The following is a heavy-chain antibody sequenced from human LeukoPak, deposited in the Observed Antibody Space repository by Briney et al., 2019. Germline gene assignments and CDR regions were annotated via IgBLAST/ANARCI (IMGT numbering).Heavy chain of an antibody. CDR3: AKRQVSAAAGALDY. CDR1: GFTFNNYA. D-gene: IGHD6-13*01. V-gene: IGHV3-23*01. CDR2: ISGSGGNT. J-gene: IGHJ4*02. Sequence: GGSLRLSCTASGFTFNNYAMSWVRQAPGKGLEWVSAISGSGGNTYYADSVKGRFTISRDNSKNTLHLQMNSLGAEDTAVYFCAKRQVSAAAGALDYWGQGTLLTVSS.